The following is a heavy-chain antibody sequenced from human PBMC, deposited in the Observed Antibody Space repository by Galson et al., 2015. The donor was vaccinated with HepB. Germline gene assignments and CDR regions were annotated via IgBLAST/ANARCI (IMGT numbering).Heavy chain of an antibody. J-gene: IGHJ4*02. CDR1: GFSFSSYA. D-gene: IGHD5-24*01. Sequence: SLRLSCAASGFSFSSYAMSWVRQAPGKGLEWVSAISGSAGSTCYADSVKGRFTISRDNSKNTLYLQMNSLRAEDTAVYYCAKAWGDGYNSIYFDYWGQGTLVTVSS. V-gene: IGHV3-23*01. CDR2: ISGSAGST. CDR3: AKAWGDGYNSIYFDY.